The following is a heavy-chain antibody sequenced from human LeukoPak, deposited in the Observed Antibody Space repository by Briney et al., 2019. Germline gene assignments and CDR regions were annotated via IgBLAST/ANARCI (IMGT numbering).Heavy chain of an antibody. J-gene: IGHJ4*02. V-gene: IGHV3-9*01. CDR3: TKDIDSSSWYYFDY. CDR2: ISWNSGRL. CDR1: GFNFHDYA. D-gene: IGHD6-13*01. Sequence: GGSLRLSCAASGFNFHDYAMHWVRHTPGKGLEWVSSISWNSGRLGYADSVKGRFTISRDNAKNSLYLEMNSLRAEDTALYFCTKDIDSSSWYYFDYWGQGTLVTVSS.